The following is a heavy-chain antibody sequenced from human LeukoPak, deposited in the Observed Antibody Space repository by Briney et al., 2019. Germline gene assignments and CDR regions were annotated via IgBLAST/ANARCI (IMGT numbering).Heavy chain of an antibody. J-gene: IGHJ4*02. V-gene: IGHV3-23*01. CDR2: ISGSGGST. D-gene: IGHD3-3*01. CDR3: AKDLRFLEWLSKFDY. Sequence: PGGSLRLSCAASGFTFSSYAMSWVRQAPGTWLEWVSAISGSGGSTYYADSVKGRFTISRDNSKNTLYLQMNSLRAEDTAVYYCAKDLRFLEWLSKFDYWGQGTLVTVSS. CDR1: GFTFSSYA.